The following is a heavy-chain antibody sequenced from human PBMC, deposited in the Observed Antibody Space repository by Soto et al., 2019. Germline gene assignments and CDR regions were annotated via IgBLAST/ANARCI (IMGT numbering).Heavy chain of an antibody. D-gene: IGHD3-22*01. Sequence: QVQLVQSGAEVKKPGSSVKVSCKASGGTFRSYSISWVRQAPGQGLEWMGGIIPIFEITNYAQKFQGRVTITADESTSTAYMELSSLGSDDTAVYYCARPDEGGYSSNHHYSYALDVWGQGTTVTV. CDR2: IIPIFEIT. V-gene: IGHV1-69*01. J-gene: IGHJ6*02. CDR3: ARPDEGGYSSNHHYSYALDV. CDR1: GGTFRSYS.